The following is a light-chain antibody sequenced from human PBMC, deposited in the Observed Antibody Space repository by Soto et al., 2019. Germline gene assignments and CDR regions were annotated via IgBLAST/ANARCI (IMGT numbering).Light chain of an antibody. CDR2: DVA. Sequence: QSVLTKPDSGSGSPGQSITISCTGTTFKNVSWYQQYPGKAPKHIIFDVANRPSGFSHRLSGSDSAYPASLTLSGLRADDEADYYSSSNTISSSTYVFGTGAKLTVL. J-gene: IGLJ1*01. CDR3: SSNTISSSTYV. CDR1: TFKN. V-gene: IGLV2-14*03.